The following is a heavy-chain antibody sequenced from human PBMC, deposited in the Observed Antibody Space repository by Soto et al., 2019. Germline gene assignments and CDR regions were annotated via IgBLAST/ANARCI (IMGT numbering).Heavy chain of an antibody. CDR2: VFHSGSA. CDR1: GGSLSTPVW. V-gene: IGHV4-4*02. D-gene: IGHD1-1*01. Sequence: QLQLQESGPGLVKPSGTLSLTCGVSGGSLSTPVWWSWVRLPPGKVLEWIGEVFHSGSANYNPSLQSRVTISLDKSTNQFSLRLSSVTAADTAVYYCARKAWTRLDYWGQGARVTVSS. CDR3: ARKAWTRLDY. J-gene: IGHJ4*02.